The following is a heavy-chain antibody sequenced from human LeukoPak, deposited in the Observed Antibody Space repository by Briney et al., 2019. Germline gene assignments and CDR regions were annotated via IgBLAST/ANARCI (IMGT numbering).Heavy chain of an antibody. CDR3: ARGDSYGLYYFDY. J-gene: IGHJ4*02. V-gene: IGHV1-69*13. Sequence: SVKVSCKASGGTFSSYAISWVRQAPGQGLEWMGGIIPIFGTANYAQKFQGRVTITADESTSTAYMELSSLSSEDTAVYYCARGDSYGLYYFDYWGQGTLVTVSS. CDR1: GGTFSSYA. D-gene: IGHD5-18*01. CDR2: IIPIFGTA.